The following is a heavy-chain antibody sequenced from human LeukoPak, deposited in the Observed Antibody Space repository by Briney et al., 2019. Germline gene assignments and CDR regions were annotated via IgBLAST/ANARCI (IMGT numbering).Heavy chain of an antibody. D-gene: IGHD6-13*01. Sequence: GGSLRLSCAASGFTFSSYWMHWVRQAPGKGLVWVSRINSDGSSTSYADSVKGRFTISRDNSKNTLYLQMNSLRAEDTAVYYGAKGSSTYSITSYWYFDLWGRGTLVTVSS. J-gene: IGHJ2*01. CDR3: AKGSSTYSITSYWYFDL. CDR1: GFTFSSYW. CDR2: INSDGSST. V-gene: IGHV3-74*01.